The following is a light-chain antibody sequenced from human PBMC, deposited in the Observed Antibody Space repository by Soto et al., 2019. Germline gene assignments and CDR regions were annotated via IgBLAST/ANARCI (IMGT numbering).Light chain of an antibody. Sequence: DIQMTQSPSSLSASVGDRVTITCRASQSISTYLNWYQQKPGKAPNLLIYAASSLKSGVPSRFSGSGSGTDFTLTISSLRPEDFATYYCQQSYSTTWTFGQGTKVEIK. CDR1: QSISTY. CDR3: QQSYSTTWT. V-gene: IGKV1-39*01. CDR2: AAS. J-gene: IGKJ1*01.